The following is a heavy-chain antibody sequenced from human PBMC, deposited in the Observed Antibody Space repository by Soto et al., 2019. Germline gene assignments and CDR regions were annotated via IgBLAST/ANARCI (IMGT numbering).Heavy chain of an antibody. J-gene: IGHJ2*01. D-gene: IGHD6-13*01. V-gene: IGHV1-46*03. CDR3: VRGSSNWLWYFDL. Sequence: QVHLVQSGAEVKEPGASVKLSCKASGYTFTSNYLYWVRQAPGQGLEWMGMINPSHSTTTYARNCQGRVTMTRDTSTSTIYMEVTRLRPEDTAVYYCVRGSSNWLWYFDLWGRGALVSVCS. CDR2: INPSHSTT. CDR1: GYTFTSNY.